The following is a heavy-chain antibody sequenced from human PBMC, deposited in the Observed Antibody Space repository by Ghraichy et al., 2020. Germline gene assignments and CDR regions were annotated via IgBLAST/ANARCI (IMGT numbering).Heavy chain of an antibody. CDR3: ARDQAAGPLLAFDI. V-gene: IGHV3-66*01. CDR1: GFTVSSNY. CDR2: IYSGGST. J-gene: IGHJ3*02. Sequence: GSLRLSCAASGFTVSSNYMSWVRQAPGKGLEWVSVIYSGGSTYYADSVKGRFTISRDNSKNTLYLQMNSLRAEDTAVYYCARDQAAGPLLAFDIWGQGTMVTVSS. D-gene: IGHD6-13*01.